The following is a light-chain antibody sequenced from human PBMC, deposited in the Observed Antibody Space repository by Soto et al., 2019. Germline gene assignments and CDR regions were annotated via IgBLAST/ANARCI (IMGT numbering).Light chain of an antibody. J-gene: IGKJ4*01. V-gene: IGKV1-12*01. Sequence: DIQMTQSPSTVSASVGDRVTITCRASQSISSWLAWYQQKPGKAPKLLIYDASTLHSGVPSRFSGSGSGTDFTLTISSLQPEDFASYYCQQSDSYPLTFGGGTKVDIK. CDR2: DAS. CDR1: QSISSW. CDR3: QQSDSYPLT.